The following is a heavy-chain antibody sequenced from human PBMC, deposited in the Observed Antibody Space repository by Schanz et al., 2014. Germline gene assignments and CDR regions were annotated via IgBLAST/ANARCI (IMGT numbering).Heavy chain of an antibody. D-gene: IGHD3-22*01. CDR2: VNPSVRGT. CDR3: AGAFDSSGYYFDY. Sequence: QVQLVQSGGEMKKPGASVKVSCKASGYTFVSYSMHWVRQAPGQGLEWMGIVNPSVRGTHFAREFQGRVTVTSDTSTSTVYMELSGLRSEDTAVYYCAGAFDSSGYYFDYWGQGTLVTVSS. V-gene: IGHV1-46*03. J-gene: IGHJ4*02. CDR1: GYTFVSYS.